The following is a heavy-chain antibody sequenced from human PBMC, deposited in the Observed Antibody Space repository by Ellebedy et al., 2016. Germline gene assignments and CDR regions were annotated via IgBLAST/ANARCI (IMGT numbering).Heavy chain of an antibody. CDR2: IDPSDSYT. V-gene: IGHV5-10-1*01. CDR3: ARAPRDYYDSSEDY. J-gene: IGHJ4*02. Sequence: KVSCXGSGYSFTSYWISWVRQMPGKGLEWMGRIDPSDSYTNYSPSFQGHVTISADKSISTAYLQWSSLKASDTAMYYCARAPRDYYDSSEDYWGQGTLVTVSS. CDR1: GYSFTSYW. D-gene: IGHD3-22*01.